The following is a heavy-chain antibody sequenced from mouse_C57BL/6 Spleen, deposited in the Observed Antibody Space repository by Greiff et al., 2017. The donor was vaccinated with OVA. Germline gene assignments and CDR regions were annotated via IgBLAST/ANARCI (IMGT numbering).Heavy chain of an antibody. CDR2: IWSGGST. CDR1: GFSLTSYG. J-gene: IGHJ3*01. V-gene: IGHV2-2*01. Sequence: VHLVESGPGLVQPSQSLSITCTVSGFSLTSYGVHWVRQSPGKGLEWLGVIWSGGSTDYNAAFISRLSISKDNSKSQVFFKMNSLQADDTAIYYCASSIYYDYDGFAYWGQGTLVTVSA. CDR3: ASSIYYDYDGFAY. D-gene: IGHD2-4*01.